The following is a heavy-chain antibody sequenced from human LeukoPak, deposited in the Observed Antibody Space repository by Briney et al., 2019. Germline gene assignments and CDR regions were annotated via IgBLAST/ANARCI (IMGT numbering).Heavy chain of an antibody. CDR3: ARAGYSSSWYRWFDP. Sequence: SETLSLTCTVSGGSISSYYWSWIGQPPGKGLEWIGYIYYSGSTNYNPSLKSRVTISVDTSKNQFSLKLSSVTAADTAVYYCARAGYSSSWYRWFDPWGQGTLVTVSS. CDR2: IYYSGST. J-gene: IGHJ5*02. V-gene: IGHV4-59*01. D-gene: IGHD6-13*01. CDR1: GGSISSYY.